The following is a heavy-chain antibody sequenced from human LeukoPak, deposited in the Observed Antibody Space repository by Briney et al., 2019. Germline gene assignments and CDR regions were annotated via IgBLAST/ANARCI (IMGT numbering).Heavy chain of an antibody. Sequence: SETLSLTCTVSGGSISSYYWSWIRQPPGKGLEWIGYIYYSGNTNYNPSLKSRATISVDTSKNQLSLKLSSVSAADTAVYSCARHPPRSAFDIWGQGQWSPSPQ. V-gene: IGHV4-59*08. CDR2: IYYSGNT. CDR1: GGSISSYY. J-gene: IGHJ3*02. CDR3: ARHPPRSAFDI.